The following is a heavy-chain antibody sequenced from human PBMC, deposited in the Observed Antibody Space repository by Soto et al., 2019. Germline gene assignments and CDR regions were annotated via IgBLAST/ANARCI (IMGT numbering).Heavy chain of an antibody. CDR2: ISYDGSNK. J-gene: IGHJ4*02. CDR1: GFTFSSYG. V-gene: IGHV3-30*18. Sequence: QVQLVESGGGVVQPGRSLRLSCAASGFTFSSYGMHWVRQAPGKGLEWVAVISYDGSNKYYADSVKGRFTISRDNSKNTLYLQVNSLRAEDTAVYYCAKDPVPGDYDSSGYYSSLNYFDYWGQGTLVTVSS. CDR3: AKDPVPGDYDSSGYYSSLNYFDY. D-gene: IGHD3-22*01.